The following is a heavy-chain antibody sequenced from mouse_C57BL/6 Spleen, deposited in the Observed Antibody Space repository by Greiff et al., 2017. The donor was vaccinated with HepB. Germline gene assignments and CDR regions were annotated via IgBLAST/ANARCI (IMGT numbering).Heavy chain of an antibody. CDR1: GYTFTTYP. Sequence: QVHVKQSGAELVKPGASVKMSCKASGYTFTTYPIEWMKQNHGKSLEWIGNFHPYNDDTKYNEKFKGKATLTVEKSSSTVYLELSRLTSDDSAVYYCARALYDGYAAWFAYWGQGTLVTVSA. D-gene: IGHD2-3*01. J-gene: IGHJ3*01. CDR2: FHPYNDDT. V-gene: IGHV1-47*01. CDR3: ARALYDGYAAWFAY.